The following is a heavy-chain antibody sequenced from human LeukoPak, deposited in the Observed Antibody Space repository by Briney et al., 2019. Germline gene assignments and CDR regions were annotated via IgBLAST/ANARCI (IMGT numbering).Heavy chain of an antibody. CDR3: ARGNAPLPFDY. Sequence: KPGGSLRLSCAASAFPLRAYSMHWVRQAPGKGLEWVSSISIDGRYIYYADSMKGRFTISSDNAKNSLYLQMNSLRAEDTAVYYCARGNAPLPFDYWGQETLVTVSS. CDR2: ISIDGRYI. V-gene: IGHV3-21*01. D-gene: IGHD2-2*01. J-gene: IGHJ4*02. CDR1: AFPLRAYS.